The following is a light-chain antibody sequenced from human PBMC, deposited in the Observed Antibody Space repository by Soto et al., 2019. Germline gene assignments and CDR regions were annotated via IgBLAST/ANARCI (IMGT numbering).Light chain of an antibody. J-gene: IGKJ5*01. Sequence: VLTQPPCTLSLSAGERATLSCVASQSVSSYLAWYQQKPGQAPRLLIYDASNRATGIPARFSGSGSGTDFTLTISSLEPEDFAVYYCQQRSNWITFGQGTRLEIK. CDR3: QQRSNWIT. CDR1: QSVSSY. CDR2: DAS. V-gene: IGKV3-11*01.